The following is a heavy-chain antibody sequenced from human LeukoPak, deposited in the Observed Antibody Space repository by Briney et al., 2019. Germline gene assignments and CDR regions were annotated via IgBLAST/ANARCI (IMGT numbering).Heavy chain of an antibody. J-gene: IGHJ6*02. CDR2: IVVGSGNT. Sequence: ASVKVSCKASGFTFTSSAMQWVRQARGQRLEWIGWIVVGSGNTNYAQKFQERVTITRDMSTSTAYMELSSLRSEDTAVYYCAAFSILTGYYHDVWGQGTTVTVSS. D-gene: IGHD3-9*01. CDR3: AAFSILTGYYHDV. CDR1: GFTFTSSA. V-gene: IGHV1-58*02.